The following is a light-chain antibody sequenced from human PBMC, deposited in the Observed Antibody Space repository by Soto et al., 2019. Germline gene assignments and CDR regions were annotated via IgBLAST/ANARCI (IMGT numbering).Light chain of an antibody. J-gene: IGKJ1*01. CDR2: GAT. CDR3: QQYNNWRRT. V-gene: IGKV3-15*01. Sequence: EIVMISSPATPSTSPKEISTLSCKASQSVGSNLAWYQQKPGQDHRLLMYGATTRATGIPGRFSGSGSGTEFTLTICSLLCEDFAVYHCQQYNNWRRTFGQVTKV. CDR1: QSVGSN.